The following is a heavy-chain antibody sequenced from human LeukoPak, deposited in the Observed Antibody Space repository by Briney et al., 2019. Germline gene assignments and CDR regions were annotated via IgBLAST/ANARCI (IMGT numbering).Heavy chain of an antibody. CDR2: IYPADSDT. CDR1: GYSFTSYW. D-gene: IGHD6-13*01. V-gene: IGHV5-51*01. Sequence: GESLKISCKDSGYSFTSYWIGWVRQMPGKGLEWMGIIYPADSDTRYSPSFQGQVTISADRSISTAYLQWRSLKASDTAMYYCARAGIAAQAWWFDPWGQGTLVTVSS. J-gene: IGHJ5*02. CDR3: ARAGIAAQAWWFDP.